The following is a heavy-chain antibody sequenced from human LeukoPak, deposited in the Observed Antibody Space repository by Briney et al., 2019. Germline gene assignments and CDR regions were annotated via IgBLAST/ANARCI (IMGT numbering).Heavy chain of an antibody. V-gene: IGHV3-23*01. D-gene: IGHD6-19*01. CDR1: GFAFSSYA. Sequence: GGSLRLSCAASGFAFSSYAMSWVRRAPGKGLEWVSAISGSGGSTYYADSVKGRFTISRDNSKNTLCLQMNSLRAEDTAVYYCAKDLSSLVAVAPGFDYWGQGTLVTVSS. J-gene: IGHJ4*02. CDR3: AKDLSSLVAVAPGFDY. CDR2: ISGSGGST.